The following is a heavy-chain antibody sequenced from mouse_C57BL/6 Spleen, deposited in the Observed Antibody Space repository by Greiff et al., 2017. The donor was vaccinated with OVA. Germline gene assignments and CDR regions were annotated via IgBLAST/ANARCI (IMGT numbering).Heavy chain of an antibody. J-gene: IGHJ4*01. Sequence: EVKLVESGGGLVKPGGSLKLSCAASGFTFSSYAMSWVRQTPEKRLEWVATISDGGSYTYYPDNVKGRFTISRDNAKNNLYLQMSHLKSEDTAMYYCARDRGYDYDEDYYAMDYWGQGTSVTVSS. D-gene: IGHD2-4*01. CDR2: ISDGGSYT. V-gene: IGHV5-4*01. CDR1: GFTFSSYA. CDR3: ARDRGYDYDEDYYAMDY.